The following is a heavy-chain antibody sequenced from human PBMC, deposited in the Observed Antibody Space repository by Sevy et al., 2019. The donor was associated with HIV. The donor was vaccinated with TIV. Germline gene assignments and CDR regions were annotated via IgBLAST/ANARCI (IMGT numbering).Heavy chain of an antibody. CDR3: ARERYYDSSATLDY. CDR2: ISYDGSNK. Sequence: GGSLRLSCVASGFTFSSYAMHWVRQAPGKGLEWVAVISYDGSNKYYADSVKGRFTISRDNSKNTLYLQMNSLRGEDTAVYYCARERYYDSSATLDYWGQGTLVTVSS. J-gene: IGHJ4*02. V-gene: IGHV3-30-3*01. CDR1: GFTFSSYA. D-gene: IGHD3-22*01.